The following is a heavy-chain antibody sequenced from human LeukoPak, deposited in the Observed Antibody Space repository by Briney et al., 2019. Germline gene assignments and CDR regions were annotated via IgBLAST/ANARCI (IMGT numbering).Heavy chain of an antibody. CDR1: GYTFTSYA. CDR2: INAGNGNT. Sequence: ASVKVSCKASGYTFTSYAMHWVRQAPGQRLEWMGWINAGNGNTKYSQEFQGRVTITRDTSASTAYMELSSLRSDDTAVYYCARCAGSYWGPRTTPNFDYWGQGTLVTVSS. CDR3: ARCAGSYWGPRTTPNFDY. J-gene: IGHJ4*02. D-gene: IGHD1-26*01. V-gene: IGHV1-3*01.